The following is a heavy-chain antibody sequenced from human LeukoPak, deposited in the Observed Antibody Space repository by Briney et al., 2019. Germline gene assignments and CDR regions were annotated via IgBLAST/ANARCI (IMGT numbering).Heavy chain of an antibody. CDR2: ISSSSSYV. J-gene: IGHJ4*02. CDR1: GFTFSSYS. CDR3: ARGKYSSGWYRSSVYYFDY. Sequence: GGSLRLSCAASGFTFSSYSMNWVRQAPGKGLEWVSSISSSSSYVYYADSVKGRFTISRDNAKNPLYLQMNSLRAEDTAVYYCARGKYSSGWYRSSVYYFDYWGQGTLVTVSS. V-gene: IGHV3-21*01. D-gene: IGHD6-19*01.